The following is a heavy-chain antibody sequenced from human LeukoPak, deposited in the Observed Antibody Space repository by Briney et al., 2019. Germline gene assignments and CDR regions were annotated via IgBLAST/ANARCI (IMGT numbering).Heavy chain of an antibody. CDR2: INDYTGNT. D-gene: IGHD3-22*01. CDR1: GGSSTDYF. Sequence: PSETLSLTCDVFGGSSTDYFWTWIRQSPGKGLEWIGEINDYTGNTNYNPSLNSRVSISLEKSKNQFSLELRSVTAADTAVYYCARGRIAKIVVVHSFHYGMDVWGQGTTVTVSS. CDR3: ARGRIAKIVVVHSFHYGMDV. V-gene: IGHV4-34*01. J-gene: IGHJ6*02.